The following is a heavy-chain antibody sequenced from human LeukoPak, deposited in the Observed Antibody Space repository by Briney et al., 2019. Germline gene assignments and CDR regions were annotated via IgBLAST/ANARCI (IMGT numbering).Heavy chain of an antibody. J-gene: IGHJ6*04. CDR1: GFTFSSYG. Sequence: GRSLRLSCAASGFTFSSYGMHWVRQAPGKGLEWVAVIWYDGSNKYYADSVKGRFTISRDNSKNTLYLQMNSLRAEDTAVYYCARTPLGYCSSTSCYGAYGMDVWGKGTTVTVPS. CDR3: ARTPLGYCSSTSCYGAYGMDV. CDR2: IWYDGSNK. V-gene: IGHV3-33*01. D-gene: IGHD2-2*01.